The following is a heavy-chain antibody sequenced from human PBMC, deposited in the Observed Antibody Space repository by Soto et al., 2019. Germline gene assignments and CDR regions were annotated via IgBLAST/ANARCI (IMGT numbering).Heavy chain of an antibody. Sequence: QVQLVESGGRVVQPGRSLRLSCAASGFMFNRYAIHWVRQTPGKGLEWVAVMSQDGSVQYYADAVRGRFIISRDKSKDNVYMEINLLRAEDRAVFYCARSRRGAGPYSCGFWGQGTLVTVSS. J-gene: IGHJ1*01. CDR1: GFMFNRYA. CDR3: ARSRRGAGPYSCGF. CDR2: MSQDGSVQ. D-gene: IGHD2-15*01. V-gene: IGHV3-30-3*01.